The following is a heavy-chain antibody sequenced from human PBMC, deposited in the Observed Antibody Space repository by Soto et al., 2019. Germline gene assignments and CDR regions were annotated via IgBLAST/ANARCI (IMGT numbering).Heavy chain of an antibody. CDR1: GFTFSPLS. J-gene: IGHJ4*02. CDR3: ARVRGPSLMTWYFDF. CDR2: ITGSSSTI. V-gene: IGHV3-48*02. Sequence: EVQLVESGGGLVQPGGSLRLSCVTSGFTFSPLSMIWVRQAPGKGLEWISYITGSSSTIYYADSVRDRFTVSRDNAKNSVFLQMNSLRDEDTAVYFCARVRGPSLMTWYFDFWGQGTLVTVSS. D-gene: IGHD3-16*01.